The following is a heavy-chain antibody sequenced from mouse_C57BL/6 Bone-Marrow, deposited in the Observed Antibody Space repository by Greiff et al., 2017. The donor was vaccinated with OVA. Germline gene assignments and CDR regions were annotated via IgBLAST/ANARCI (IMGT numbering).Heavy chain of an antibody. CDR2: IYPGSGST. CDR3: ARRKVYDGYYGYFDY. D-gene: IGHD2-3*01. J-gene: IGHJ2*01. V-gene: IGHV1-55*01. Sequence: QVQLKQPGAELVKPGASVKMSCKASGYTFTSYWITWVKQRPGQGLEWIGDIYPGSGSTNYNEKFKSKATLTVDTSSSTAYMQLSSLTSEDSAVYYCARRKVYDGYYGYFDYWGQGTTLTVSS. CDR1: GYTFTSYW.